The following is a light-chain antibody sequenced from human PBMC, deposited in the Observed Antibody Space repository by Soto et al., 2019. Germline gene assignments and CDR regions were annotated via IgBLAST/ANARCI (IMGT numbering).Light chain of an antibody. CDR1: SSDVGGYNY. Sequence: SVLPQPASGSGSPGQSITISCTGTSSDVGGYNYVSWYQQHPGKAPKLMIYDVSNRPSGVSNRFSGSKSGNTASLTISGLQAEDEADYYCSSYTSSSTLDVFGTGTKVTVL. V-gene: IGLV2-14*01. CDR2: DVS. CDR3: SSYTSSSTLDV. J-gene: IGLJ1*01.